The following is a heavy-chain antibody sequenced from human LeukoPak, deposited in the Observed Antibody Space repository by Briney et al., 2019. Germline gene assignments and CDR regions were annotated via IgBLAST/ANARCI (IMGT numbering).Heavy chain of an antibody. CDR2: INPNSGGT. V-gene: IGHV1-2*02. CDR3: ATFVSYCSSTSCYGEYFQH. Sequence: GASVKVSCKASGYTFTGYYMHWVRQAPGQGLEWMGWINPNSGGTNYAQKFQGRVTMTRDTSISTAYMELSRLGSDDTAVYYCATFVSYCSSTSCYGEYFQHWGQGTLVTVSS. CDR1: GYTFTGYY. J-gene: IGHJ1*01. D-gene: IGHD2-2*01.